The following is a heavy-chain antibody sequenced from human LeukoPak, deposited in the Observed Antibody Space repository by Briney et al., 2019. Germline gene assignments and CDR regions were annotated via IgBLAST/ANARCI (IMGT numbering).Heavy chain of an antibody. CDR1: GGSISSGGYY. D-gene: IGHD5-18*01. CDR3: ARGSAMVPFDY. Sequence: ASQTLFLTCTVSGGSISSGGYYWSWIRQHPGKGLEWIGYIYYSGSTYYNPSLKSRVTISVDTSKNQFSLKLSSVTAADTAVYYCARGSAMVPFDYWGQGTLVTVSS. V-gene: IGHV4-31*03. CDR2: IYYSGST. J-gene: IGHJ4*02.